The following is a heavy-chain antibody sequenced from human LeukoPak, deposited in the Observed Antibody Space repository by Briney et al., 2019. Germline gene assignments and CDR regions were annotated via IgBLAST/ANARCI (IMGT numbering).Heavy chain of an antibody. V-gene: IGHV4-39*01. CDR3: ARRRVRGYYFDY. CDR1: GFTFSSYA. Sequence: GSLRLSCAASGFTFSSYAMSWIRQPPGKGLEWIGSIYYSGSTYYNPSLKSRVTISVDTSKNQFSLKLSSVTAADTAVYYCARRRVRGYYFDYWGQGTLVTVSS. J-gene: IGHJ4*02. CDR2: IYYSGST. D-gene: IGHD3-10*01.